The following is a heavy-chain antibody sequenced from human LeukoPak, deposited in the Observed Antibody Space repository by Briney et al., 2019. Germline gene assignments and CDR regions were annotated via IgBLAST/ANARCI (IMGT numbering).Heavy chain of an antibody. CDR2: IYHSGST. CDR1: GYSISSGYY. J-gene: IGHJ4*02. Sequence: SETLSLTCTVSGYSISSGYYWGWIRQPPGKGLEWIGSIYHSGSTYYNPSLKSRVTISVNTSKNQFSLKLSSVTAADTAVYYCARGSGGDYPNRPFDYWGQGTLVTVSS. CDR3: ARGSGGDYPNRPFDY. D-gene: IGHD4-17*01. V-gene: IGHV4-38-2*02.